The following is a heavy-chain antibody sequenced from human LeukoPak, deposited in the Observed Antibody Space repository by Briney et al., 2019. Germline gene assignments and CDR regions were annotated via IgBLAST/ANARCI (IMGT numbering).Heavy chain of an antibody. Sequence: GGSLRLSCAASGFTFSSYSMNWVRQAPGKGLEWVSSISSSSSYIYYADSVKGRFTISRDNAKNSLYLQMNSLRAEDTAVYYCARDIAAAVNWFDPWGQGTLVTASS. D-gene: IGHD6-13*01. V-gene: IGHV3-21*01. CDR1: GFTFSSYS. CDR2: ISSSSSYI. CDR3: ARDIAAAVNWFDP. J-gene: IGHJ5*02.